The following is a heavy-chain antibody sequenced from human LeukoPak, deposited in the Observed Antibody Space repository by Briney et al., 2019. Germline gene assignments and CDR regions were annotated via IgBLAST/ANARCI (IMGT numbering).Heavy chain of an antibody. Sequence: PGGSLRLSCAASGFTFSSYAMHWVRQAPGKGLEWVAVISYDGSNKYYADSVKGRFTISRDNSKNTLYLQMNSLRAEDTAVYYCARGHGSGSYYYMDVWGKGTTVTVSS. CDR2: ISYDGSNK. V-gene: IGHV3-30*04. CDR1: GFTFSSYA. CDR3: ARGHGSGSYYYMDV. J-gene: IGHJ6*03. D-gene: IGHD3-10*01.